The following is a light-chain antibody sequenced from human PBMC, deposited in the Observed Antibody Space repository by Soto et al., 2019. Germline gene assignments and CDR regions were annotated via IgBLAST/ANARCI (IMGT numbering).Light chain of an antibody. J-gene: IGLJ1*01. V-gene: IGLV1-40*01. CDR1: SSNIGAGYG. CDR2: GNN. Sequence: QSVLTQPPSVSGAPGQRVTISCTGSSSNIGAGYGVNWYQHLPGTAPKLLIYGNNNRPSGVPDRFSASKSGPSASLAITGLQADDEADYYCQSYDSSLSAPYVFGTGTKATVL. CDR3: QSYDSSLSAPYV.